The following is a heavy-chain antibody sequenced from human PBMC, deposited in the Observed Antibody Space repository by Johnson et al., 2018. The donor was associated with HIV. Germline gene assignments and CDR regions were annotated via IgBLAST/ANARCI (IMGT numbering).Heavy chain of an antibody. D-gene: IGHD2-8*02. CDR1: GFTFSSYW. V-gene: IGHV3-7*03. Sequence: VQLVESGGGVVQPGRSLRLSCAASGFTFSSYWMSWVRQAPGKGLAWVANIKQDGSEKYYVDSVQGRFTISRDNAKNSLYLQMNSLRAEDTALYYCARGGYCTGGVCLGDAFDIWGQGTMVTVSS. J-gene: IGHJ3*02. CDR3: ARGGYCTGGVCLGDAFDI. CDR2: IKQDGSEK.